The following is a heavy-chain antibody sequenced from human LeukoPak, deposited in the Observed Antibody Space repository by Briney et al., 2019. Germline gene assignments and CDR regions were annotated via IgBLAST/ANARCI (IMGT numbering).Heavy chain of an antibody. CDR2: ISSSSSYL. J-gene: IGHJ6*04. D-gene: IGHD3-10*02. Sequence: GGSLRLSCAASGFTFSSYSMNWVRHAPGKGLEWVSSISSSSSYLYYADSVKGRFTISRDNAKNSLYLQMNSLRAEDTAVYYCAELGITMIGGVWGKGTTVTISS. V-gene: IGHV3-21*01. CDR3: AELGITMIGGV. CDR1: GFTFSSYS.